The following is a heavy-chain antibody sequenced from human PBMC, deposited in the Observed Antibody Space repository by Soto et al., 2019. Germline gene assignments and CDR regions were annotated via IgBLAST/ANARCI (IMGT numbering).Heavy chain of an antibody. CDR3: ARGGTPIDS. CDR2: ISAYNGNT. CDR1: GYTFTNFG. J-gene: IGHJ4*02. Sequence: QVQLVQSGAEVKKPGASVKVSCKTSGYTFTNFGLSWVRQAPGQGLEWMGWISAYNGNTNYAQNFKGRVTMTTDTSTSSADMELRSLRSDATAVYYCARGGTPIDSWGQGTLVTVSS. V-gene: IGHV1-18*01. D-gene: IGHD3-16*01.